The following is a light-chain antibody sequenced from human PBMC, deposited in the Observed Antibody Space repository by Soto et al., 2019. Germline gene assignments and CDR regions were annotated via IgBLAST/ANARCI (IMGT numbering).Light chain of an antibody. CDR1: QSVSSN. Sequence: EIMMTQSPATLSVSPGERATLSCWASQSVSSNLAWYQQRPGQAPRLLIYGASTRAAGIPARFSGSGSGTDFTLTISSLEPEDFAVYYCQQRSNWPPLTFGGGTKVEIK. J-gene: IGKJ4*01. CDR2: GAS. CDR3: QQRSNWPPLT. V-gene: IGKV3-15*01.